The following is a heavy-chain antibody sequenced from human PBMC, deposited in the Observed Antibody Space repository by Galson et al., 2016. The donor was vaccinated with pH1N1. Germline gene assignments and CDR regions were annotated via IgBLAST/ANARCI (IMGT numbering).Heavy chain of an antibody. V-gene: IGHV1-46*01. CDR2: INPSGDTT. J-gene: IGHJ4*02. Sequence: SVKVSCKESGYTFSTYNMHWVRQAPGQGLEWVGIINPSGDTTNYAQKFQGRVTLTRDTSASTVYMELSSLRSDDTAVYYCARVFYSGYAGGRLDFWGQGTLVTVSS. D-gene: IGHD4-11*01. CDR3: ARVFYSGYAGGRLDF. CDR1: GYTFSTYN.